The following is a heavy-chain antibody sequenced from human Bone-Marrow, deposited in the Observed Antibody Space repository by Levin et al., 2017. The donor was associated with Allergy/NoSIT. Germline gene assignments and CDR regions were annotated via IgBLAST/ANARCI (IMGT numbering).Heavy chain of an antibody. CDR1: GYSFANYW. D-gene: IGHD2-15*01. CDR2: IDPSDFFV. V-gene: IGHV5-10-1*01. J-gene: IGHJ6*03. CDR3: VRRVVVVASTPPYYYYYMDV. Sequence: KGGESLKISCKASGYSFANYWIAWVRQMPGKGMEWMGTIDPSDFFVKYRPSFQGHVSISADTVSTTAYLQWSSLRASDTAMYYCVRRVVVVASTPPYYYYYMDVWGGGTSVSVSS.